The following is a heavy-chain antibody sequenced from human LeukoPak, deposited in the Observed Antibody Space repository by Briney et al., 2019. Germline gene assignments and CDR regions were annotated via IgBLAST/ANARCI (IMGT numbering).Heavy chain of an antibody. V-gene: IGHV3-7*01. CDR2: IKQDGGEK. J-gene: IGHJ6*04. Sequence: GGSLRLSCAASGFTFISYWMSWVRQAPGKGLEWVANIKQDGGEKYYVGSVKGRFTVSRDNAKNSLYLQMNSLRAEDTAVYYCAREWNYYGSGIMDVWGKGTTVTVSS. D-gene: IGHD3-10*01. CDR1: GFTFISYW. CDR3: AREWNYYGSGIMDV.